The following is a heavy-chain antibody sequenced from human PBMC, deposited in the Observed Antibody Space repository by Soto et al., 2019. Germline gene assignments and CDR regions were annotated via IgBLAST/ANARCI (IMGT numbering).Heavy chain of an antibody. V-gene: IGHV3-23*01. CDR1: GFSFSSYA. D-gene: IGHD6-19*01. Sequence: EVQLLESGGGLVQPGESLRLSCAASGFSFSSYAMNWVRQAPGKGLEWVSVISGSGDSTYYADSVKGRFTISRDNSKNTLYLQMISLRAEDTAVYYCARRSSGWYFDYWGQGTLVIVSS. J-gene: IGHJ4*02. CDR3: ARRSSGWYFDY. CDR2: ISGSGDST.